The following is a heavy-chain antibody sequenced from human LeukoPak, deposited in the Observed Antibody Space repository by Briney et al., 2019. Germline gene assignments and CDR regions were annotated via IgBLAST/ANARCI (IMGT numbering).Heavy chain of an antibody. CDR1: GDSVSSNSAA. D-gene: IGHD3-22*01. Sequence: PSQTLSLTCAISGDSVSSNSAAWNWIRQSPSRGLEWLGRTYYRSKWYNDYAVSVKSRITINPDTSKNQFSLQLNSVTPEDTAVYYCARDYYDSSGYYPSPIYGMDVWGQGTTVTVSS. J-gene: IGHJ6*02. CDR2: TYYRSKWYN. V-gene: IGHV6-1*01. CDR3: ARDYYDSSGYYPSPIYGMDV.